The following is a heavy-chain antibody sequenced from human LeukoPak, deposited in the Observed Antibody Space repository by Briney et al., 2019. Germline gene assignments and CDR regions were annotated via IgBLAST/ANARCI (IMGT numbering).Heavy chain of an antibody. V-gene: IGHV4-59*01. J-gene: IGHJ4*02. CDR3: AGSKMTTVTTTDY. Sequence: PSETLSLTCTVSGGSIGSYYWSWIRQPPGKGLEWIGYIYYTGSTNYNPSLKSRVTMSVDTSKNQSSLKVTSVTVADTALYYCAGSKMTTVTTTDYWGQGTLVTVSS. CDR2: IYYTGST. CDR1: GGSIGSYY. D-gene: IGHD4-17*01.